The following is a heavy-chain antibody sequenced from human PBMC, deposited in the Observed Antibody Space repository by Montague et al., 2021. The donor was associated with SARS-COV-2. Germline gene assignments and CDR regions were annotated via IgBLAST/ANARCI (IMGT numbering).Heavy chain of an antibody. V-gene: IGHV4-59*01. Sequence: SETLSLTCTVSNASFDNYYWSWVRQSPGKGLEYIGYIHYSGRTNYNPSLRSRVTISIDTSKNQFSLKLMSVTAAETAIYFCARRIVTYYGYFDLWGRGTLVTVSS. D-gene: IGHD2-15*01. J-gene: IGHJ2*01. CDR3: ARRIVTYYGYFDL. CDR1: NASFDNYY. CDR2: IHYSGRT.